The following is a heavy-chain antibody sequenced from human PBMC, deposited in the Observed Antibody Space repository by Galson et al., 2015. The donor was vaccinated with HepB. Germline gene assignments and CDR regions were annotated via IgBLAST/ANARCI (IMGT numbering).Heavy chain of an antibody. CDR1: GGTFSSYA. V-gene: IGHV1-69*13. CDR2: IIPIFGTA. J-gene: IGHJ6*02. D-gene: IGHD3-3*01. Sequence: SVKVSCKASGGTFSSYAISWVRQAPGQGLEWMGGIIPIFGTANYAQKFQGRVTITADESTSTAYMELSSLRSEDTAVYYCARDCRIFGVVIWAVFSCMDVWGQGTTVTVSS. CDR3: ARDCRIFGVVIWAVFSCMDV.